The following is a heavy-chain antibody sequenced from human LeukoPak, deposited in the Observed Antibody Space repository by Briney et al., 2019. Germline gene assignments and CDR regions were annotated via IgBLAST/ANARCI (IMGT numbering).Heavy chain of an antibody. V-gene: IGHV1-46*01. CDR2: INPSGGST. J-gene: IGHJ6*02. CDR3: ARGRKHYYYYYGMDV. CDR1: GYTFTSYY. Sequence: GASVKVSCKASGYTFTSYYMHWVRQAPGQGLEWMGMINPSGGSTSDAQKFQGRVTMTRDTSKNQFSLKLSSVTAADTAVYYCARGRKHYYYYYGMDVWGQGTTVTVSS.